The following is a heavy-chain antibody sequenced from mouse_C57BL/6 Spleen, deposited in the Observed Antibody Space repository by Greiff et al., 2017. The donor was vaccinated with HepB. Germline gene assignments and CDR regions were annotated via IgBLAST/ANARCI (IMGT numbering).Heavy chain of an antibody. J-gene: IGHJ3*01. CDR1: GFTFSSYA. Sequence: EVKLEESGGGLVKPGGSLKLSCAASGFTFSSYAMSWVRQTPEKRLEWVATISDGGSYTYYPDNVKGRFTISRDNAKNNLYLQMSHLKSEDTAMYYCAGSSYWGQGTLVTVSA. D-gene: IGHD1-1*01. V-gene: IGHV5-4*03. CDR2: ISDGGSYT. CDR3: AGSSY.